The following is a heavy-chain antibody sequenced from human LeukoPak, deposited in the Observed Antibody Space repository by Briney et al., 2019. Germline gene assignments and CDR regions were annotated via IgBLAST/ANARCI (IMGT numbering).Heavy chain of an antibody. V-gene: IGHV4-59*01. J-gene: IGHJ5*02. CDR1: GVSFSNYY. Sequence: SETLSLTCIVSGVSFSNYYWSWIRQSPGKGLEWIGYIYHSGKTNYNPSLKSRVTMSMDTSRNQFSLRLNSVTAADTAVYYCARDGSSFLSWGQGTLVTVSS. CDR2: IYHSGKT. CDR3: ARDGSSFLS. D-gene: IGHD6-6*01.